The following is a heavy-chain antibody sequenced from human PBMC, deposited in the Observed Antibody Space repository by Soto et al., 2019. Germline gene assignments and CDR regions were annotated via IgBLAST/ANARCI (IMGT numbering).Heavy chain of an antibody. V-gene: IGHV5-51*01. D-gene: IGHD3-22*01. Sequence: PGESRKISCQGSGYSFTTYWIVWERQMPWKGLECMGVIYPDDSDTIYSPSFQGQVTISADKSISTAYLQWSSLKASDTSMYYCARGVADYYYAGTGYYQLDSWAERTLVTVS. CDR2: IYPDDSDT. CDR1: GYSFTTYW. J-gene: IGHJ5*01. CDR3: ARGVADYYYAGTGYYQLDS.